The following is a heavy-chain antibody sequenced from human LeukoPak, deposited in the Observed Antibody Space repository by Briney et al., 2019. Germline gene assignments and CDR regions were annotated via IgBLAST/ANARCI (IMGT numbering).Heavy chain of an antibody. CDR2: IYYSGST. CDR1: GGSISSSSYY. CDR3: ARDRPDYSNYLYYYYYYMDV. Sequence: ETLSLTCTVSGGSISSSSYYWGWIRQPPGKGLEWIGSIYYSGSTYYNPSLKSRVTISVDTSKNQFSLKLSSVTAADTAVYYCARDRPDYSNYLYYYYYYMDVWGKGTTVTVSS. D-gene: IGHD4-11*01. V-gene: IGHV4-39*07. J-gene: IGHJ6*03.